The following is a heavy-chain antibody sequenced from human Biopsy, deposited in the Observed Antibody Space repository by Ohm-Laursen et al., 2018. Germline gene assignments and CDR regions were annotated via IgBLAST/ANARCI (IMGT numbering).Heavy chain of an antibody. CDR3: VRDRRDWYEP. CDR2: IYNVEST. CDR1: GGSISRGGYY. J-gene: IGHJ5*02. Sequence: TLSLTCSVSGGSISRGGYYWSWIRQFPGKGLELLGYIYNVESTYYNPSLKSRVLISGDASRNQYSLKLPSVTAADTAVYYCVRDRRDWYEPWGQGTLVTVSS. V-gene: IGHV4-31*03.